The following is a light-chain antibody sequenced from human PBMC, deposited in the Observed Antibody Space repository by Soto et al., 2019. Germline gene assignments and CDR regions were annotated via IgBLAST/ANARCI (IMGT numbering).Light chain of an antibody. CDR3: CSYAGSSTFHVV. V-gene: IGLV2-23*03. Sequence: QSALTQPASVSGSPGQSITISCTGTSSDVGSSNLVSWYQQHPGKAPKPMIYEGSKRPSGVSNRFSGSKSSNTASLTISGLQAEDEADYYCCSYAGSSTFHVVFGGGTKLTVL. J-gene: IGLJ2*01. CDR2: EGS. CDR1: SSDVGSSNL.